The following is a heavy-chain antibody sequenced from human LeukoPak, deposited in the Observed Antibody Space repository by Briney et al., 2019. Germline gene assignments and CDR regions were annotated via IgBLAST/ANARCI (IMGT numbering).Heavy chain of an antibody. D-gene: IGHD3-10*01. CDR1: GGSISSYY. Sequence: PSETLSLTCTVSGGSISSYYWSCIRQPAGKGLEWIGRIYTSGSTNYNPSLKSRVTMSVDTSKNQFSLKLSSVTAADTAVYYCARQGGVRNYYASGSYYYDYWGQGTLVTVSS. CDR2: IYTSGST. CDR3: ARQGGVRNYYASGSYYYDY. V-gene: IGHV4-4*07. J-gene: IGHJ4*02.